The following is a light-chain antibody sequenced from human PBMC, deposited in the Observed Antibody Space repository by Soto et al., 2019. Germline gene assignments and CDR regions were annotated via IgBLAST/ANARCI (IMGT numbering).Light chain of an antibody. CDR2: SAS. Sequence: IQMTQSPSSLSASVGGRVTITCRASQSILAYLNWYQVKLGKPPRLLIFSASNLQSGVPPRFNGSGSGTDFALTIGGVEPDDAATYHCQQTYATAFTFGQGTNL. J-gene: IGKJ2*01. CDR3: QQTYATAFT. V-gene: IGKV1-39*01. CDR1: QSILAY.